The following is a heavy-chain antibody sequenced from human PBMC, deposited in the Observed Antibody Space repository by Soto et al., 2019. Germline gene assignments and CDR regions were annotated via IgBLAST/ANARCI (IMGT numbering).Heavy chain of an antibody. V-gene: IGHV3-30*18. CDR3: AKVSAGTDYYYYMDV. J-gene: IGHJ6*03. D-gene: IGHD6-19*01. CDR2: ISCGGSNK. Sequence: PGGSLRLSCAASGFTFSSYAMSWVRQAPGKGLEWVAAISCGGSNKYYADSVKGRFTISRDNSKNTLYLQMNSLRAEDTAVYYCAKVSAGTDYYYYMDVWGKGTTVTVSS. CDR1: GFTFSSYA.